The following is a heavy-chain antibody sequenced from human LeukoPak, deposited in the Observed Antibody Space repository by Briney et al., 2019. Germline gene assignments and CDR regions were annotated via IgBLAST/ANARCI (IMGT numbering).Heavy chain of an antibody. CDR1: GGSISSSNYY. CDR3: ARGEGSGSYYSYFDY. CDR2: IYSRGST. V-gene: IGHV4-39*07. D-gene: IGHD1-26*01. Sequence: ASETLSLTCIVSGGSISSSNYYWGWIRQSPGKGLEWIGSIYSRGSTYYNPSLKSRVIVSSDMSKNQFSLMLNSVTAADTAVYYCARGEGSGSYYSYFDYWGQGTLVTVSS. J-gene: IGHJ4*02.